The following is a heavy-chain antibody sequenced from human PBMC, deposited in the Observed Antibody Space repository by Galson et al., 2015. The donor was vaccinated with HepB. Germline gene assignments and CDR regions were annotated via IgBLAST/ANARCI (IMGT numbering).Heavy chain of an antibody. CDR1: GFTFSDHY. V-gene: IGHV3-72*01. Sequence: SLRLSCAASGFTFSDHYMDWVRQAPGKGLEWVGRTRHRAMSYTTGYAASVKGRFIVSRDDSKNSLYLQMNSLKSEDTAMYFCARISTAYDKNYFDFWGQGTLVTVSS. J-gene: IGHJ4*02. CDR3: ARISTAYDKNYFDF. CDR2: TRHRAMSYTT. D-gene: IGHD2-21*02.